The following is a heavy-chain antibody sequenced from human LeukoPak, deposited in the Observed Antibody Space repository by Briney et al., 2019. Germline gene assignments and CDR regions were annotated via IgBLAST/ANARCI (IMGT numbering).Heavy chain of an antibody. CDR3: ARGLATYDSSGYTAFDI. Sequence: EASVKVSCKASGYTFTGYYMHWVRQAPGQGLEWMGWINPNSGGTNYAQKFQGRVTMTRDTSISTAYMELSRLRSDDTAVYYCARGLATYDSSGYTAFDIWGQGTMVTVSS. J-gene: IGHJ3*02. D-gene: IGHD3-22*01. V-gene: IGHV1-2*02. CDR1: GYTFTGYY. CDR2: INPNSGGT.